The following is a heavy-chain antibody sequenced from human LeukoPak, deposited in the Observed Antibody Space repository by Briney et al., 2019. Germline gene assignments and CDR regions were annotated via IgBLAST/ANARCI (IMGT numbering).Heavy chain of an antibody. CDR3: ARVGEGELGNWFDP. CDR2: IYANGNT. D-gene: IGHD3-10*01. CDR1: GFTVSDNY. Sequence: GGSLRLSCAVSGFTVSDNYITWVRQAPGKGLEWVSVIYANGNTYYGDSMQGRLTISRDKSKNTVFLQMNSRRVEDTAMYYCARVGEGELGNWFDPWGQGTLVTVSS. V-gene: IGHV3-53*01. J-gene: IGHJ5*02.